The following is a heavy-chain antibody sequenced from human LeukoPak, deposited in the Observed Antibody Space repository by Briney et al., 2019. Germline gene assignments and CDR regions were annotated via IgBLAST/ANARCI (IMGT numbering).Heavy chain of an antibody. D-gene: IGHD5-12*01. CDR2: INPNSGGT. Sequence: ASVKVSCKASGYTFTGYYMHWVRQAPGQGLEWMGLINPNSGGTNYAQKFQGRVTMTEDTSTDTAYMELSSLRSEDTAVYYCATFFGLAYRGGYDQQFDYWGQGTLVTVSS. J-gene: IGHJ4*02. CDR3: ATFFGLAYRGGYDQQFDY. CDR1: GYTFTGYY. V-gene: IGHV1-2*02.